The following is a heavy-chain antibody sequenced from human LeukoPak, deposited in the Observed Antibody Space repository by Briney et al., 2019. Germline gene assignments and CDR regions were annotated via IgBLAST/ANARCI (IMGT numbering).Heavy chain of an antibody. Sequence: PSQTLSLTCTVSGGSTSSGSYYWSWIRQPAGKGLEWIGRIYTSGSTNYNPSLKSRVTISVDTSKNQFSLKLSSVTAADTAVYYCARELLGYCSSTSCHTADWFDPWGQGTLVTVSS. D-gene: IGHD2-2*01. CDR2: IYTSGST. V-gene: IGHV4-61*02. CDR3: ARELLGYCSSTSCHTADWFDP. CDR1: GGSTSSGSYY. J-gene: IGHJ5*02.